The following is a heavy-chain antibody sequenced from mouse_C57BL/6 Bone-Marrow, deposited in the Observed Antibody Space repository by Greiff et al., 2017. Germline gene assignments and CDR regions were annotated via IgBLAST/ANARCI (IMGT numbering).Heavy chain of an antibody. Sequence: EVKLVESGGGLVKPGGSLKLSCAASGFTFSSYAMSWVRQTPEKRLEWVATISDGGSYTYYPDNVKGRFTISRDNAKNNLYLQMSHLKSEDTAMYYCARDYYGISGFAYWGQGTLVTVSA. J-gene: IGHJ3*01. CDR2: ISDGGSYT. CDR1: GFTFSSYA. CDR3: ARDYYGISGFAY. V-gene: IGHV5-4*01. D-gene: IGHD1-1*01.